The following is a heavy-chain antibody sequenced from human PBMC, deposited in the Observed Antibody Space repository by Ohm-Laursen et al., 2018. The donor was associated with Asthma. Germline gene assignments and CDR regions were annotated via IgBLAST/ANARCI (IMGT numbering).Heavy chain of an antibody. J-gene: IGHJ4*02. Sequence: SLRLSCAASGFTFSSYGMHWVRQAPGKGLEWVAVISYDGSNKYYADSVKGRFTISRDNSKNTLYLQMNSLRAEDTAVYYCAKDFLEGGGRRMTGFDYWGQGTLVTVSS. V-gene: IGHV3-33*05. CDR2: ISYDGSNK. D-gene: IGHD3-16*01. CDR1: GFTFSSYG. CDR3: AKDFLEGGGRRMTGFDY.